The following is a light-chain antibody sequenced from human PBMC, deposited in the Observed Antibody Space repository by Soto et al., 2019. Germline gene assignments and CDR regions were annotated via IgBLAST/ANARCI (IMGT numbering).Light chain of an antibody. CDR1: QGVGSKY. CDR2: AAS. Sequence: EIALTQSPGTLSLSPGERATLSCRASQGVGSKYLAWYQQKPGQAPRLLIYAASTRATGIPDRFSGSGSGTDFTLSISSLEPLDFALYYCQQYGNSPASTFGQGTRLEIK. J-gene: IGKJ5*01. CDR3: QQYGNSPAST. V-gene: IGKV3-20*01.